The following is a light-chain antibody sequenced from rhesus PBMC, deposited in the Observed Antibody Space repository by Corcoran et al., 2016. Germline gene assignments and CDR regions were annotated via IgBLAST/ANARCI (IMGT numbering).Light chain of an antibody. Sequence: DIQMTQSPSSLSASVGDRVTITCRASQGITNDLAWYQQKPGETPKLLIYEASCLQSGIPSRFSGNGSWTDFTLTISSLQSEDFATYYCQHYYSTPLTFGGGTKVEIK. CDR3: QHYYSTPLT. CDR1: QGITND. J-gene: IGKJ4*01. CDR2: EAS. V-gene: IGKV1-25*01.